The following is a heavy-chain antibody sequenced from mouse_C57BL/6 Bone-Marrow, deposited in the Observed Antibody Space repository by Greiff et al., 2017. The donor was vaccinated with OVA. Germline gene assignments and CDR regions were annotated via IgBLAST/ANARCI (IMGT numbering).Heavy chain of an antibody. V-gene: IGHV2-2*01. CDR2: IWSGGST. J-gene: IGHJ1*03. CDR3: ARKRGRKYFDV. Sequence: QVQLKESGPGLVQPSQSLSITCTVSGFSLTSYGVHWVRQSPGKGLEWLGVIWSGGSTDYNAAFISRLSISKDNSKSQVFFKMNSLQADDTAIYYCARKRGRKYFDVWGTGTTVTVSS. CDR1: GFSLTSYG.